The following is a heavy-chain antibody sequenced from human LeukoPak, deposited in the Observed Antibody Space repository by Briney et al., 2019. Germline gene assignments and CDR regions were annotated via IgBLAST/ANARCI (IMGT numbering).Heavy chain of an antibody. J-gene: IGHJ4*02. D-gene: IGHD4-17*01. CDR3: ASGWTVTPGY. V-gene: IGHV4-59*01. CDR1: GVSISGYY. Sequence: SETLSLTCTVSGVSISGYYWSWIRQPPGKGLEWIGYIYYSGSTYYNPSLKSRVTISLDTSKNQFSLKLSSVTAADTAVYYCASGWTVTPGYWGQGTLVTVSS. CDR2: IYYSGST.